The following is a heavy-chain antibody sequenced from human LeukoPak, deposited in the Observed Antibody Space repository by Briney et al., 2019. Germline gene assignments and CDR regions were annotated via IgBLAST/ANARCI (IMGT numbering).Heavy chain of an antibody. V-gene: IGHV1-46*01. J-gene: IGHJ4*02. CDR2: IYPRDGST. CDR3: ARDQEGFDY. CDR1: GYTFTSNY. Sequence: ASVKVSCKESGYTFTSNYIHWVRQAPAQGLEWMGMIYPRDGSTSYAQKFQGRVTVTRDTSTSTVHMELSGLRSEDTAVYYCARDQEGFDYWGQGTLVTVSS.